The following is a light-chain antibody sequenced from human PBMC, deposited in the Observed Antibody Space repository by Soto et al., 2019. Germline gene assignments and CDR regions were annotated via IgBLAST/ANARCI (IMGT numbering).Light chain of an antibody. V-gene: IGKV1-5*01. Sequence: IEVTQYPSSLAASLGDRLTVTCRASQTIGTYVNWYRQKPGKAPKXXRYDASSLESGVPSRFRGSGSGTEFTLTISSLKPDDFETYYCQQYGTYLWTFGQGTKVDIK. CDR3: QQYGTYLWT. CDR1: QTIGTY. CDR2: DAS. J-gene: IGKJ1*01.